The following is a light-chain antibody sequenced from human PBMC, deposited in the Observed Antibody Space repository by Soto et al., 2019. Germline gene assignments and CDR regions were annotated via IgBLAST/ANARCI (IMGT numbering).Light chain of an antibody. Sequence: EIVLTQSPGTLSLSPGESATLSCRASQSVSSSYLAWYQQKPGQAPRLLIYGASSRATGIPDRFSGSGSGTDFTLTISRLEPEDFAVYYCQQYGSSPLFTFGPGTRVDIK. V-gene: IGKV3-20*01. CDR1: QSVSSSY. J-gene: IGKJ3*01. CDR2: GAS. CDR3: QQYGSSPLFT.